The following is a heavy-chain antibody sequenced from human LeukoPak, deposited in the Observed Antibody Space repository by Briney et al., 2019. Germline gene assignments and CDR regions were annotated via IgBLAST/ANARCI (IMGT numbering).Heavy chain of an antibody. CDR3: ARHRAPTVIVWFDP. CDR2: IYYSGST. CDR1: GGSISSSSYY. J-gene: IGHJ5*02. V-gene: IGHV4-39*01. Sequence: SETLPLTCTVSGGSISSSSYYWGWIRQPPGKGLEWIGSIYYSGSTYYNPSLKSRVTISVDTSKNQFSLKLSSVTAADTAVYYCARHRAPTVIVWFDPWGQGTLVTVSS. D-gene: IGHD2/OR15-2a*01.